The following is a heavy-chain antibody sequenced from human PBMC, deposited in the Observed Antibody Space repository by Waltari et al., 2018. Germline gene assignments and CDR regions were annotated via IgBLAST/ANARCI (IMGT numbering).Heavy chain of an antibody. J-gene: IGHJ4*02. CDR1: GFTFDDYA. CDR2: ISWNSGSI. D-gene: IGHD3-16*01. Sequence: EVQLVESGGGLVQPGRCRRLCCAASGFTFDDYALPWLRQAPGKGLEWVSGISWNSGSIGYADSVKGRFTISRDNAKNSLYLQMNSLRAEDTALYYCAKGASSLGGDFDYWGQGTLVTVSS. V-gene: IGHV3-9*01. CDR3: AKGASSLGGDFDY.